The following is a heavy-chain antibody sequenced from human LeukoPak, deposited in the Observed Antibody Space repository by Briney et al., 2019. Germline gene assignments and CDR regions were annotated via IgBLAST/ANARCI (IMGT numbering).Heavy chain of an antibody. CDR1: GYTFTAYY. D-gene: IGHD6-19*01. CDR3: ARSDSSGWYDY. Sequence: GASVKVSCKASGYTFTAYYLQWVRLAPGQGLEWMGWINANSGGRNYAQKFQGRVTMTRDTSINTAYMELSRLRSDDTAVYYCARSDSSGWYDYWGQGTLVTVSS. CDR2: INANSGGR. V-gene: IGHV1-2*02. J-gene: IGHJ4*02.